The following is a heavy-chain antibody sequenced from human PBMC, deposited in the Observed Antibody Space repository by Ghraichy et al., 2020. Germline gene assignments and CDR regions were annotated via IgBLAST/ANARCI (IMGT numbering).Heavy chain of an antibody. CDR2: IYYSGNS. V-gene: IGHV4-39*01. CDR1: GDSINRSPYY. J-gene: IGHJ4*02. D-gene: IGHD2-2*01. CDR3: ARPFCSSVSCPFGY. Sequence: SETLSLTCDVSGDSINRSPYYWGWIRQPPGKGLEWIGSIYYSGNSYYNPSLKGRVTISVDTSKNQFSLKLSSVTAADTAVYYCARPFCSSVSCPFGYWGQGTLVTVSS.